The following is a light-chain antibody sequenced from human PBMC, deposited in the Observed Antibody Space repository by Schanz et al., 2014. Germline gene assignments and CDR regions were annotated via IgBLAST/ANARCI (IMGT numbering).Light chain of an antibody. CDR2: EDT. CDR3: SSYALSTTFVI. V-gene: IGLV2-23*01. CDR1: TSDVGAYNY. J-gene: IGLJ2*01. Sequence: QSALTQPPSASGSLGQSVTISCTGTTSDVGAYNYVSWYQQHPGKAPKLMIYEDTKRPSGVSSRFSGSKSGNTASLTISRLQAEDEADYSCSSYALSTTFVIFGGGTKLTVL.